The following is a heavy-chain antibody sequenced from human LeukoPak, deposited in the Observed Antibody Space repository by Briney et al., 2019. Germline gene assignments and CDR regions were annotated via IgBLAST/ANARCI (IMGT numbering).Heavy chain of an antibody. CDR3: ASQYYGSGSYDYTDY. D-gene: IGHD3-10*01. J-gene: IGHJ4*02. Sequence: GGSLRLSCAASGFTFTSYAMSWVRQAPKKGLEWVSVISASGGSTNYADSVKGRFTISRDNAKNSLYLQMNSLRAEDTALYYCASQYYGSGSYDYTDYWGQGTLVTVSS. CDR1: GFTFTSYA. V-gene: IGHV3-23*01. CDR2: ISASGGST.